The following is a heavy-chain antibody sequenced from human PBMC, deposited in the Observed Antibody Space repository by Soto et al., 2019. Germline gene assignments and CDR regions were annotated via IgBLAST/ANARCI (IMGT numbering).Heavy chain of an antibody. J-gene: IGHJ5*02. CDR2: IYYSGST. V-gene: IGHV4-31*03. CDR3: ARDGRGRYCTNGVCYYREDWFDP. Sequence: QVQLQESGPGLVKPSQTLSLTCTVSGGSISSGGYYWSWIRQHPGKGLEWIGYIYYSGSTYYNPSLKSRVTISVDTSKNQFSLKLSSVTAAHTAVYYCARDGRGRYCTNGVCYYREDWFDPWGQGTLVTVSS. CDR1: GGSISSGGYY. D-gene: IGHD2-8*01.